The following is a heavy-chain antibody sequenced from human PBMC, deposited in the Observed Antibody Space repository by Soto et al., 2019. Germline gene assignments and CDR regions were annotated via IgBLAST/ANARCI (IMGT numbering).Heavy chain of an antibody. J-gene: IGHJ6*02. Sequence: PGGSLRLSCAASGFTFSNAWMNWVRQAPGKGLEWVGRIKSKTDGGTTDYAAPVKGRFTISRDDSKNTLYLQMNSLKTEDTAVYYCTTGRLRFLEWSLSYYYYGMDVWGQGTTVTVSS. CDR1: GFTFSNAW. CDR3: TTGRLRFLEWSLSYYYYGMDV. D-gene: IGHD3-3*01. CDR2: IKSKTDGGTT. V-gene: IGHV3-15*07.